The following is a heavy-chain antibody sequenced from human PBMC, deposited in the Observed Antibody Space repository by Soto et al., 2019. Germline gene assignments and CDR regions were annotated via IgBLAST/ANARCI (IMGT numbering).Heavy chain of an antibody. V-gene: IGHV3-9*01. J-gene: IGHJ4*02. CDR2: ITWNSRVL. CDR1: GFSFDDFA. Sequence: SLTLSCVGTGFSFDDFAMHWVRQAPGKGLEWVSGITWNSRVLAYADSVKGRFTISRDNARNSLYLQMDSLRDEDTALYYCAKGRYDFWSPYYFDSWGQGTLVTVSS. CDR3: AKGRYDFWSPYYFDS. D-gene: IGHD3-3*01.